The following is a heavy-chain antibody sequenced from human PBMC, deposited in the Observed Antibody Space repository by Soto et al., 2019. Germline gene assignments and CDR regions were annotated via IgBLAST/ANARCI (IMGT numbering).Heavy chain of an antibody. Sequence: PGGSLRLSCAASGFTFDDYAMHWVRQAPGKGLEWVAGITWNRDIIVYADSVKGRFTISRDNAKNSLSLQMDSLRPEDTAFYYCAKGIVPATIRGEYYFDYWGQGTLVTVSS. CDR3: AKGIVPATIRGEYYFDY. CDR1: GFTFDDYA. CDR2: ITWNRDII. J-gene: IGHJ4*02. D-gene: IGHD2-2*02. V-gene: IGHV3-9*01.